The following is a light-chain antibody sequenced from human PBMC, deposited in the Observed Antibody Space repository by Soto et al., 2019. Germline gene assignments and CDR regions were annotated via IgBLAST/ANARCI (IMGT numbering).Light chain of an antibody. J-gene: IGKJ4*01. Sequence: EIVLTQSPATLSLSLGERATLSCRASQTVRTFLAWYQQKPGQAPRLLIFDASTRATGIPARFSGSGSGTDFTLTISSLEAEDSAVYYCQQRFNWPLTFGGGTKVEI. V-gene: IGKV3-11*01. CDR3: QQRFNWPLT. CDR2: DAS. CDR1: QTVRTF.